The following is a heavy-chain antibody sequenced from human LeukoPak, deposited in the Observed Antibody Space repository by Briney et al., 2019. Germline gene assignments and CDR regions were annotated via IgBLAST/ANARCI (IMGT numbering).Heavy chain of an antibody. D-gene: IGHD1-14*01. CDR3: TRREGTSRGY. CDR1: GFTFSGSA. Sequence: GGSLRLSCAAPGFTFSGSAMHWVRQASGKGLEWVGRIRSKANSYATAYAASVKGRFTISRDDSKNTAYLQMNSLKTEDTAVYYCTRREGTSRGYWGQGTLVTVSS. V-gene: IGHV3-73*01. CDR2: IRSKANSYAT. J-gene: IGHJ4*02.